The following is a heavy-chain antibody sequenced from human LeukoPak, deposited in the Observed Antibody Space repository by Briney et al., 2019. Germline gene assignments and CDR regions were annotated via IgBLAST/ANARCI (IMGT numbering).Heavy chain of an antibody. CDR3: ARGNRLYSSSWSSLPFDI. J-gene: IGHJ3*02. CDR1: GYTFTCYY. V-gene: IGHV1-2*06. D-gene: IGHD6-13*01. Sequence: ASVKVSCKASGYTFTCYYMHWVRQAPGQGLEWMGRINPNSGGTNYAQKFQGRVTMTRDTSISTAYLELSSLRSDDTAVYYCARGNRLYSSSWSSLPFDIWGQGTMVTVSS. CDR2: INPNSGGT.